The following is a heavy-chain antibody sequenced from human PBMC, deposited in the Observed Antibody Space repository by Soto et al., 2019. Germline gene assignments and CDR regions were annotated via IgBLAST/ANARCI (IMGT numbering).Heavy chain of an antibody. CDR1: GFTFSDYY. D-gene: IGHD3-10*01. J-gene: IGHJ6*02. V-gene: IGHV3-11*05. CDR2: ISSSSSYT. Sequence: QVQLVESGGGLVKPGGSLRLSCAASGFTFSDYYMSWIRQAPGKGLEWVSYISSSSSYTNYADSVKGRFTISRDNAKNSLYLQMNSLRAEDTAVYYCARSRWVRGVIKSYYYGMDVWGQGTTVTVSS. CDR3: ARSRWVRGVIKSYYYGMDV.